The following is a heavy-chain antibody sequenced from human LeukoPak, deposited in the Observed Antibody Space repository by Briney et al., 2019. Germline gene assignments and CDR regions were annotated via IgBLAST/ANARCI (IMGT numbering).Heavy chain of an antibody. CDR1: GFTFSSHA. D-gene: IGHD1-26*01. J-gene: IGHJ4*02. CDR3: ARDISGSYTVDY. Sequence: GALRLSCAASGFTFSSHAMHWVRQAPGKGLDWVAVIQYDGSTKYYADSVKGRFTISRDNSRNTLDLQMNSLRAEDTAIYYCARDISGSYTVDYWGQGVLVTVSS. V-gene: IGHV3-30-3*01. CDR2: IQYDGSTK.